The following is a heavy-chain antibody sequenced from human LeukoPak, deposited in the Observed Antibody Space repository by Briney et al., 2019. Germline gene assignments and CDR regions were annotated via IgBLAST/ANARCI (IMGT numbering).Heavy chain of an antibody. CDR3: ARDGYCSGGSCYSTGWFDP. V-gene: IGHV3-30-3*01. D-gene: IGHD2-15*01. CDR2: ISHDGSNK. J-gene: IGHJ5*02. Sequence: SGGSLRLSCAASGFAFSGYAMHWVRQAPGERLEWVAVISHDGSNKYYADSVEGRCTISRDNSKNTQYLQMNSLRAEDTAVYYCARDGYCSGGSCYSTGWFDPWGQGTLVTVSS. CDR1: GFAFSGYA.